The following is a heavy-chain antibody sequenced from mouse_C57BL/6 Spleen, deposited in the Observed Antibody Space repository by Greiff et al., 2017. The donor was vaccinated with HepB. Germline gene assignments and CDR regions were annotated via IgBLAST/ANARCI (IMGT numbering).Heavy chain of an antibody. D-gene: IGHD2-3*01. Sequence: QVHVKQSGAELVKPGASVKISCKASGYAFSSYWMNWVKQRPGKGLEWIGQIYPGDGDTNYNGKFKGKATLTADKSSSTAYMQLSSLTSEDSAVYFCARGCDGYYGYFDVWGTGTTVTVSS. V-gene: IGHV1-80*01. CDR2: IYPGDGDT. CDR3: ARGCDGYYGYFDV. CDR1: GYAFSSYW. J-gene: IGHJ1*03.